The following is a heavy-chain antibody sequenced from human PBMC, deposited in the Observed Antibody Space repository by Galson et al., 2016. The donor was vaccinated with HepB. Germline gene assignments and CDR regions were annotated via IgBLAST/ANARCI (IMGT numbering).Heavy chain of an antibody. Sequence: SVKVSCKASGYTLTSYGINWVRQAPGEGLEWMGWTSGYNGNTNYAQKLQGRVTMTTDTSTNTAYMELRSLRYADTAVYYCAVMAVAGYGYWGQGTLVTVSS. D-gene: IGHD6-19*01. CDR1: GYTLTSYG. J-gene: IGHJ4*02. CDR2: TSGYNGNT. V-gene: IGHV1-18*04. CDR3: AVMAVAGYGY.